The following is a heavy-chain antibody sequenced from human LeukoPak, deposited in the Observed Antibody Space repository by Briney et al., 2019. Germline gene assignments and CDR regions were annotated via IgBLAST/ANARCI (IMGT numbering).Heavy chain of an antibody. V-gene: IGHV3-48*03. CDR1: GFTFSSYE. J-gene: IGHJ4*02. D-gene: IGHD3-22*01. CDR2: ISSSGSTI. CDR3: ARGRSGYYYGGGPCDY. Sequence: PGGSLRLSCAASGFTFSSYEMNWVRQAPGKGLEWVSYISSSGSTIYYADSVKGRFTISRDNAKNSLYLQMNSLRAEDTAVYYCARGRSGYYYGGGPCDYWGQGTLVTVSS.